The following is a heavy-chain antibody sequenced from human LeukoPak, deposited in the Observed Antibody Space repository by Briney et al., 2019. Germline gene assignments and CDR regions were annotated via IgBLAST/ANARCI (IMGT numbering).Heavy chain of an antibody. CDR3: AHSGGAGKYQLLNAFDI. J-gene: IGHJ3*02. CDR2: IYWDDDK. Sequence: SGTTLVKPTQTLTLTCTFSGFSLSTSGVGVGWIRQPPGKALEWLALIYWDDDKRYSPSLKSRLTITKDTSKNQVVLTMTNMDPVDTATYYCAHSGGAGKYQLLNAFDIWGQGTMVTVSS. V-gene: IGHV2-5*02. D-gene: IGHD2-2*01. CDR1: GFSLSTSGVG.